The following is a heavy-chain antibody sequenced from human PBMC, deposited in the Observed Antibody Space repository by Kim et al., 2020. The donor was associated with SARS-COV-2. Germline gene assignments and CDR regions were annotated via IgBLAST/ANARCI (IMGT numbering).Heavy chain of an antibody. CDR1: GGTFSSYA. CDR2: IIPIFGTA. D-gene: IGHD3-3*02. Sequence: SVKVSCKASGGTFSSYAISWVRQAPGQGLEWMGGIIPIFGTANYAQKFQGRVTITADESTSTAYMELSSLRSEDTVVYYCAILVSIRWWFDPWGQGTLVTVSS. V-gene: IGHV1-69*13. CDR3: AILVSIRWWFDP. J-gene: IGHJ5*02.